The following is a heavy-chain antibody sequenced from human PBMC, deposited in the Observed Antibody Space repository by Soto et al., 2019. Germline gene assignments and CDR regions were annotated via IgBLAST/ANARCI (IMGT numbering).Heavy chain of an antibody. CDR3: ARDDPRIAADGQPGTYYYYMDV. D-gene: IGHD6-13*01. V-gene: IGHV4-31*03. CDR1: GGSISSGGYY. CDR2: IYYSGST. Sequence: SETLSLTCTVSGGSISSGGYYWSWIRQHPGKGLEWIGYIYYSGSTYYNPSLKSRVTISVDTSKNQFSLKLSSVTAADTAVYYCARDDPRIAADGQPGTYYYYMDVWGKVNTVTVSS. J-gene: IGHJ6*03.